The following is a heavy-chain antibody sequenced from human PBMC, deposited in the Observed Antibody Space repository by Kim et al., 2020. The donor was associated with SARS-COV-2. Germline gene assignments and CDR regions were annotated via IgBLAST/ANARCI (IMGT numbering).Heavy chain of an antibody. CDR2: ISGSNGNT. CDR3: ARAGAEFTSHFDY. V-gene: IGHV1-18*01. Sequence: ASVKVSCKTSGYIFTTFGITWVRQAPGQGLEWMGWISGSNGNTNYAQKFQGRVTLTTDTSTSTAYMELKSLRSDDTAVYYCARAGAEFTSHFDYWGQGTLLTVSS. CDR1: GYIFTTFG. J-gene: IGHJ4*02. D-gene: IGHD7-27*01.